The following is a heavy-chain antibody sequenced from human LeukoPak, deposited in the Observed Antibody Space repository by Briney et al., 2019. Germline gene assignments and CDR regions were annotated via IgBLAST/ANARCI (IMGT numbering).Heavy chain of an antibody. CDR1: GFTFSNYW. CDR3: VNGYCSGGSCYSDDWFDP. Sequence: GGSLRLSCAASGFTFSNYWMSWVRQAPGKGLEWVANIKPDGSEKYYVDSVKGRFTISRDNAKNSLYLQMNSLRAEDTAVYYCVNGYCSGGSCYSDDWFDPWGQGTLVTVSS. D-gene: IGHD2-15*01. CDR2: IKPDGSEK. V-gene: IGHV3-7*03. J-gene: IGHJ5*02.